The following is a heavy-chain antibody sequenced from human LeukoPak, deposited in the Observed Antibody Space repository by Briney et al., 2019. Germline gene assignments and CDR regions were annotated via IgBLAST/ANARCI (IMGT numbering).Heavy chain of an antibody. D-gene: IGHD3-10*02. Sequence: GGSLRLSCAASGFTFNNYAMTWVRQAPGKGLEWVSGISASGGSTYYADSVKGRFTISRDNSKKTLYLQMNSLRAEDTAVYYCAELGITMIGGVWGKGTTVTISS. CDR1: GFTFNNYA. V-gene: IGHV3-23*01. CDR2: ISASGGST. J-gene: IGHJ6*04. CDR3: AELGITMIGGV.